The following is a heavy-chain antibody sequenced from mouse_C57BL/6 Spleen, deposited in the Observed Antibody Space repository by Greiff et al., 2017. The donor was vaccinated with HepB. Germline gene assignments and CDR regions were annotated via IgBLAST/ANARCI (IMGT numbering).Heavy chain of an antibody. Sequence: EVMLVESGGGLVKPGGSLKLSCAASGFTFSSYAMSWVRQTPEKRLEWVATISDGGSYTYYPDNVKGRFTISRDNAKNNLYLQMSHLKSEDTAMYYCARGGGITTFVDYWGQGTTLTVSS. CDR2: ISDGGSYT. V-gene: IGHV5-4*03. CDR3: ARGGGITTFVDY. D-gene: IGHD1-1*01. J-gene: IGHJ2*01. CDR1: GFTFSSYA.